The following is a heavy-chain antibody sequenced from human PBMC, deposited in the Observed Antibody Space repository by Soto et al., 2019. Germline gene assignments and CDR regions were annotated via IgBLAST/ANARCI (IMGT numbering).Heavy chain of an antibody. J-gene: IGHJ4*02. V-gene: IGHV3-33*01. D-gene: IGHD3-3*01. CDR1: GFTFSSYG. CDR3: AIGSRSGFDFDY. CDR2: IWYDGSNK. Sequence: QVQLVESGGGVVQPGRSLRLSCAASGFTFSSYGMHWVRQAPGKGLEWVAVIWYDGSNKYYADSVKGRFTISRDNSKNTLYLKMNRLRAEDTAVYYCAIGSRSGFDFDYWGQGTLVTVSS.